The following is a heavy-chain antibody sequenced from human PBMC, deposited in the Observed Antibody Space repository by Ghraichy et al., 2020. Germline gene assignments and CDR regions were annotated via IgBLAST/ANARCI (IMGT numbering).Heavy chain of an antibody. V-gene: IGHV4-30-2*01. J-gene: IGHJ3*02. CDR3: AKPLRSRSPLDI. CDR2: IFPSGNT. CDR1: GASISSGGYC. Sequence: SETLSLTCTVSGASISSGGYCWSWIRQPPGKGLEWIGDIFPSGNTQYNPSLKSRVAMSLDRSKNHFSLSLSSVTAADTAVYYCAKPLRSRSPLDIWGQGTLVTVSS. D-gene: IGHD1-14*01.